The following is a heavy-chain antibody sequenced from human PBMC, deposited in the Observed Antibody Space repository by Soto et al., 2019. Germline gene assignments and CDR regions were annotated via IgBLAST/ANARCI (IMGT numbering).Heavy chain of an antibody. CDR3: TREYTSSRYFDY. J-gene: IGHJ4*02. Sequence: EVQLVESGGGLVQPGGSLRLSCAASGFTFSGHWMHWVRQSPGTGLVWVSRISTDGSSASYADSVKGRFTISRDNAKNTLYVQMNSLTAEDTAVYYCTREYTSSRYFDYWGQGTLVTVSS. CDR1: GFTFSGHW. D-gene: IGHD6-13*01. CDR2: ISTDGSSA. V-gene: IGHV3-74*01.